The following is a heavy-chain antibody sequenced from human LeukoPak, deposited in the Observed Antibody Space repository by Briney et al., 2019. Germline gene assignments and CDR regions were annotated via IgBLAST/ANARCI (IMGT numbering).Heavy chain of an antibody. Sequence: ASVKVSCKASGYTFTVYYMHWVRQAPGQGLEWMGCINPNSGGTNYAQKFQGRVTMTRDTSISTAYMELSRLRSDDTAVYYCARSNYYGSGRYWYFDLWGRGTLVTVSS. CDR2: INPNSGGT. J-gene: IGHJ2*01. D-gene: IGHD3-10*01. V-gene: IGHV1-2*02. CDR1: GYTFTVYY. CDR3: ARSNYYGSGRYWYFDL.